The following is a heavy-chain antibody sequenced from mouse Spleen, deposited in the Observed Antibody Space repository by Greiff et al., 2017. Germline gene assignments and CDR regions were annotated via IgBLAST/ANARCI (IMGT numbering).Heavy chain of an antibody. J-gene: IGHJ2*01. CDR2: INPSSGYT. CDR1: GYTFTSYT. D-gene: IGHD1-1*01. CDR3: ARSLFITTVVGFDY. Sequence: VQLVESGAELARPGASVKMSCKASGYTFTSYTMHWVKQRPGQGLEWIGYINPSSGYTKYNQKFKDKATLTADKSSSTAYMQLSSLTSEDSAVYYCARSLFITTVVGFDYWGQGTTLTVSS. V-gene: IGHV1-4*01.